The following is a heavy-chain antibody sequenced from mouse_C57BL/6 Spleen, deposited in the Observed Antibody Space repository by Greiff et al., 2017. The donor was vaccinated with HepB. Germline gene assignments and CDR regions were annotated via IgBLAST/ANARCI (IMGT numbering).Heavy chain of an antibody. J-gene: IGHJ1*03. D-gene: IGHD4-1*01. V-gene: IGHV5-17*01. CDR2: ISSGSSTI. CDR1: GFTFSDYG. CDR3: ARRTGTCLYWYFDV. Sequence: EVNVVESGGGLVKPGGSLKLSCAASGFTFSDYGMHWVRQAPEKGLEWVAYISSGSSTIYYADTVKGRFTISRDNAKNTLFLQMTSLRSEDTAMYYCARRTGTCLYWYFDVWGTGTTVTVSS.